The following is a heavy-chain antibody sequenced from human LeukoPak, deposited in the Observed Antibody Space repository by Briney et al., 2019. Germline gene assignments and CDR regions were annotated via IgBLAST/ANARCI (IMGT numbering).Heavy chain of an antibody. Sequence: GGSLRLSCAASGFTFSSYWMSWVRQAPGKGLEWVANIKQDGSEKYYVDSVKGRFTNSRDNAKNSLYLQMNSLRAEDTAVYYCARVVAVAGLYYFDYWGQGTLVTVSS. CDR1: GFTFSSYW. D-gene: IGHD6-19*01. J-gene: IGHJ4*02. CDR3: ARVVAVAGLYYFDY. CDR2: IKQDGSEK. V-gene: IGHV3-7*01.